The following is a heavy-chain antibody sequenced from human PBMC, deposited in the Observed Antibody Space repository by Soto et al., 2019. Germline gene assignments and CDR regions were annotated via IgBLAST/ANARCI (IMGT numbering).Heavy chain of an antibody. V-gene: IGHV4-4*02. J-gene: IGHJ4*02. CDR3: ARVGLFPDSSSFHSFDY. CDR1: GGSISSHY. CDR2: IYHGETT. Sequence: SETLSLTCTVSGGSISSHYWSWVRQPPGKGLEWIGEIYHGETTNYNPSLKTGVTISVDKSRNQFSLDLSSVTAADTAVYFCARVGLFPDSSSFHSFDYWGQGAMVTVSS. D-gene: IGHD3-22*01.